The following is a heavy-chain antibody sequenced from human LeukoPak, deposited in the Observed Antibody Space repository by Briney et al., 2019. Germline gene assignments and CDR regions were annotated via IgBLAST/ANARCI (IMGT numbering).Heavy chain of an antibody. CDR3: ARETKGWFDP. V-gene: IGHV4-30-2*01. Sequence: SETLSLTCAVSGGSISSGGYYWSWIRQPPWKGLEWIGYIYHSGSTYYNPSLKSRVTIPVDRSKNQFSLKLISGTAADTAVYYCARETKGWFDPWGQGTLVTVSS. J-gene: IGHJ5*02. D-gene: IGHD1-7*01. CDR1: GGSISSGGYY. CDR2: IYHSGST.